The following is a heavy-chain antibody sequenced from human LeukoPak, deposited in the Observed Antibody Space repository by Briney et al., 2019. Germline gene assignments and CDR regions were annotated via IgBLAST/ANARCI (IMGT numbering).Heavy chain of an antibody. D-gene: IGHD2-2*01. CDR3: ARQPGMTAKSWYFDL. Sequence: PGESLKISCEGSGYTFTKYWIGWVRQMPGKGLELMGIIHPGDSHTWYSPSFQGQVIIPADKSIRMAYLQWSSLKASDTAMYFCARQPGMTAKSWYFDLWGRGTLVTVSS. J-gene: IGHJ2*01. CDR1: GYTFTKYW. CDR2: IHPGDSHT. V-gene: IGHV5-51*01.